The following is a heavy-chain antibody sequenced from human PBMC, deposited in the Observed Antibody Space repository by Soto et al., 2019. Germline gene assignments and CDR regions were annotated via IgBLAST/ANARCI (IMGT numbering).Heavy chain of an antibody. V-gene: IGHV4-31*03. J-gene: IGHJ6*02. CDR2: IYYSGST. D-gene: IGHD6-6*01. CDR1: GGSISSGGYY. Sequence: SETLSLTCTVSGGSISSGGYYWSWIRQHPGKGLEWIGYIYYSGSTYYNPSLKSRVTISVDTSKNQFSLKLSSVTAADTAVYYCARGLDSSSSSAFGMDVWGRGTTVTVSS. CDR3: ARGLDSSSSSAFGMDV.